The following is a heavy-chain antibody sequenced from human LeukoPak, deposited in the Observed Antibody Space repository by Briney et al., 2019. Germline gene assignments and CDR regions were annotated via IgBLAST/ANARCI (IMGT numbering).Heavy chain of an antibody. Sequence: PSETLSLTCAVYGGSFSGYYWSWIRQPPGKGLEWIGEINHSGSTNYNPSLKSRVTISVDTSKNQFSLKLSSVTAADTAVYYCARAVSGQLLSHDYWGQGTLVTVSS. CDR1: GGSFSGYY. J-gene: IGHJ4*02. CDR3: ARAVSGQLLSHDY. CDR2: INHSGST. V-gene: IGHV4-34*01. D-gene: IGHD2-2*01.